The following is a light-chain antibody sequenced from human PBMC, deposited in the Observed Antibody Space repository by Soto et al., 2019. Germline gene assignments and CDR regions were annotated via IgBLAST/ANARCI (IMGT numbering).Light chain of an antibody. J-gene: IGKJ3*01. CDR2: GAS. CDR3: QQYGTSPTT. V-gene: IGKV3-20*01. Sequence: EIVLTQSPGTLSLSPGERATLSCRASQSVTSTSLAWYQRKPGQAPRLVIYGASNRATGIPYGFSGSGSGTDFTLTISSLGPEDFAVYFCQQYGTSPTTFGPGTKVEIK. CDR1: QSVTSTS.